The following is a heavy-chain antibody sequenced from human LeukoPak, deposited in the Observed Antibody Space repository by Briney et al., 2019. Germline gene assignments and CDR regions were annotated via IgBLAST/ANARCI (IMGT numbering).Heavy chain of an antibody. D-gene: IGHD2-15*01. CDR2: ISYDGSNK. CDR3: AKDIVVVVAATQPDYYYGMDV. CDR1: GGTFSSYG. J-gene: IGHJ6*02. V-gene: IGHV3-30*18. Sequence: SCKASGGTFSSYGMHWVRQAPGKGLEWVAVISYDGSNKYYADSVKGRFTISRDNSKNTLYVQMNSLRAEDTAVYYCAKDIVVVVAATQPDYYYGMDVWGQGTTVTVSS.